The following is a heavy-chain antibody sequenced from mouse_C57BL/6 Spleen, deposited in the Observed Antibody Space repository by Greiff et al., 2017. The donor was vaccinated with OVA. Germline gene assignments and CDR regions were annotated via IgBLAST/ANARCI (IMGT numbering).Heavy chain of an antibody. CDR1: GFTFSNYW. J-gene: IGHJ2*01. V-gene: IGHV6-3*01. CDR3: TASPSHYYGSSEEDGG. CDR2: IRLKSENYAT. Sequence: EVQLVESGGGLVQPGGSMKLSCVASGFTFSNYWMNWVRQSPEKGLEWVAQIRLKSENYATHYAESVKGRFTISRDDSKSSVYLQMNYLRAEDTGIYYCTASPSHYYGSSEEDGGWGQGTTLTVSS. D-gene: IGHD1-1*01.